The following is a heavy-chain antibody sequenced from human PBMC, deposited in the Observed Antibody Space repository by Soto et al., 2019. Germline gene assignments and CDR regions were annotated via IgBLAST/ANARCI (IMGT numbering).Heavy chain of an antibody. CDR3: ATWHEREHAYDV. CDR2: LYDVDGS. V-gene: IGHV3-66*01. J-gene: IGHJ3*01. D-gene: IGHD1-1*01. CDR1: GFTFEAYT. Sequence: EVHLVESGGVVVQPGGSLRLSCAVSGFTFEAYTMHWVRQGPGKGLEWVSGLYDVDGSFYADSVRGRFTTSSDSSKTTVYLQMNDLRPDDTAVYYCATWHEREHAYDVWGQGTTVTVSS.